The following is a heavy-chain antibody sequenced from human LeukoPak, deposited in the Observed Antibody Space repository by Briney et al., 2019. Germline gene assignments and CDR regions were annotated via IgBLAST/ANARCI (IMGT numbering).Heavy chain of an antibody. CDR3: ARTSGSYRPIDY. CDR2: IYYSGST. Sequence: PSETLSLTCTVSGGSISSHYWSWIRQPPGKGLEWIGYIYYSGSTNYNPSLKSRVTISVDTSKNQFSLKLSSVTAADTAVYYCARTSGSYRPIDYWGQGTLVTVSS. CDR1: GGSISSHY. D-gene: IGHD1-26*01. J-gene: IGHJ4*02. V-gene: IGHV4-59*11.